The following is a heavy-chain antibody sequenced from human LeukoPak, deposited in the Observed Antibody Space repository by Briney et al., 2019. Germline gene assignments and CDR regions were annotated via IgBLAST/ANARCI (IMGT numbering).Heavy chain of an antibody. CDR3: AKDVGGGGSYFGYSDY. CDR2: ISWNSGSI. J-gene: IGHJ4*02. V-gene: IGHV3-9*01. D-gene: IGHD1-26*01. Sequence: GGSLRLSCAASGFTFYDYAMHWVRQAPGKGLEWVSGISWNSGSIGYADSVKGRFTISRDNAKNSLYLQMDSLRAEDTALYYCAKDVGGGGSYFGYSDYWGQGTLVTVSS. CDR1: GFTFYDYA.